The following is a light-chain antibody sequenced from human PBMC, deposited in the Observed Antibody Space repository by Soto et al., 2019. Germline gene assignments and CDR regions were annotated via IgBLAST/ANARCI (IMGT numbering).Light chain of an antibody. CDR1: TSDVGSSNY. CDR3: SSYTIITTPFV. J-gene: IGLJ1*01. Sequence: QSALTQPASVSGSPGQSITISSTGSTSDVGSSNYVSWYQQHPGEAPKLILYEVSHRPSGVSDRFSGSKSGNTASLTVSWLQAEDEADYYCSSYTIITTPFVFGSGTKLTVL. V-gene: IGLV2-14*01. CDR2: EVS.